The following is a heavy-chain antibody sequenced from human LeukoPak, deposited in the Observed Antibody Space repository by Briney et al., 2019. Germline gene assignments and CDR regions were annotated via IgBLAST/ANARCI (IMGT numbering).Heavy chain of an antibody. CDR1: GFTFSDYS. J-gene: IGHJ4*02. CDR3: ARIVTMIVVVPGDY. Sequence: GGSLRLSCAASGFTFSDYSMNWVRQAPGKGLEWISYIGGRGDGISYADSVKGRFTISRDNAKNSLFLQMNSLRAEDTAVYYCARIVTMIVVVPGDYWGQGSLVTVSS. CDR2: IGGRGDGI. V-gene: IGHV3-48*01. D-gene: IGHD3-22*01.